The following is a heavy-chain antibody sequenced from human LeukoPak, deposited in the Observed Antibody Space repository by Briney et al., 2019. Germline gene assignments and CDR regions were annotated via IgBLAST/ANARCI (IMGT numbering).Heavy chain of an antibody. J-gene: IGHJ5*02. CDR1: GFAFSSYS. V-gene: IGHV3-21*01. CDR2: ISGTSSFI. CDR3: ARDWGIAARPHNWFDP. Sequence: GGSLRLSRAASGFAFSSYSMNWVRQAPGKGLEWVSSISGTSSFIYYADSVKGRFTISRDNAKNSLYLQMNSLRAEDTAVYYCARDWGIAARPHNWFDPWGQGTLVTVSS. D-gene: IGHD6-6*01.